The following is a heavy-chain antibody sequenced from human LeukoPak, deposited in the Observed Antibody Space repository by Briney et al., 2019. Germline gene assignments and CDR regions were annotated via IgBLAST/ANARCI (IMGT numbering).Heavy chain of an antibody. D-gene: IGHD3-3*01. V-gene: IGHV4-59*12. Sequence: SETLSLTCTVSGGSISSYYWSWIRQPPGKGLEWIGYIYYSGSTNYNPSLKSRVTISVDTSKNQFSLKLSSVTAADTAVYYCARDQYFDFWSSNATPYYFDYWGPGSRVTVSS. CDR3: ARDQYFDFWSSNATPYYFDY. CDR1: GGSISSYY. J-gene: IGHJ4*02. CDR2: IYYSGST.